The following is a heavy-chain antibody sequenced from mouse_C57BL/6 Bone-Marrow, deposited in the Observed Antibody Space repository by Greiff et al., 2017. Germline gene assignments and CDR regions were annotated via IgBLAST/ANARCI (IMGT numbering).Heavy chain of an antibody. CDR1: GYAFSSYW. D-gene: IGHD1-1*01. V-gene: IGHV1-80*01. CDR3: ASGYYGSSYGWYFDV. CDR2: IYPGDGDT. Sequence: VKLMESGAELVKPGASVKISCKASGYAFSSYWMNWVKQRPGKGLEWIGQIYPGDGDTNYNGKFKGKATLTADKSSSTAYMQLSSLTSEDSAVYFCASGYYGSSYGWYFDVWGTGTTVTVSS. J-gene: IGHJ1*03.